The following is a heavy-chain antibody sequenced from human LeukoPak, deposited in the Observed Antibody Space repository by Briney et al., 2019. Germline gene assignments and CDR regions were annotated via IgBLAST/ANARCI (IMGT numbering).Heavy chain of an antibody. CDR3: ARARVVVVAATRYNWFDP. CDR1: GGSIDIYY. V-gene: IGHV4-59*12. Sequence: SETLSLTCTVSGGSIDIYYWSWIRQPPGKGLEWIGFIYYTGTTNYQPPLESRVTISLNTSKNQFSLKLSSVTAADTAVYYCARARVVVVAATRYNWFDPWGQGTLVTVSS. CDR2: IYYTGTT. J-gene: IGHJ5*02. D-gene: IGHD2-15*01.